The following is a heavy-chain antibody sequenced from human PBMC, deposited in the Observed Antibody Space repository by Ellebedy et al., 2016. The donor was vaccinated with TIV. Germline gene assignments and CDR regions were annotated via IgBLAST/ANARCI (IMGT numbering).Heavy chain of an antibody. J-gene: IGHJ4*02. Sequence: SQTLSLTXAISGDRVTSDSAAWNWTRQSPSRGLEWLGRAYYKSRWYHDSAASVKSRVVINADISKNHFSLQLNSVTPEDTALYFCARGSTPFYFDASDYFFLDSWGQGTLVAVSS. V-gene: IGHV6-1*01. D-gene: IGHD3-22*01. CDR3: ARGSTPFYFDASDYFFLDS. CDR2: AYYKSRWYH. CDR1: GDRVTSDSAA.